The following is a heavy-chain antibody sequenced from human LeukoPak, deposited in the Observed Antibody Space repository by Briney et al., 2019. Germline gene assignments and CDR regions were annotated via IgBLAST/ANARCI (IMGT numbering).Heavy chain of an antibody. V-gene: IGHV3-74*01. CDR3: ARAPSEIGGYYPEYFRH. D-gene: IGHD3-22*01. CDR1: GFTFSSYW. Sequence: GGSLRLSCAASGFTFSSYWMHWVRQAPGKGLVWVSRIKSDGKTNYADSVKGRFTISRDNAKNTVSLQMNSLRAEDTGVYYCARAPSEIGGYYPEYFRHWGQGTLVTDSS. J-gene: IGHJ1*01. CDR2: IKSDGKT.